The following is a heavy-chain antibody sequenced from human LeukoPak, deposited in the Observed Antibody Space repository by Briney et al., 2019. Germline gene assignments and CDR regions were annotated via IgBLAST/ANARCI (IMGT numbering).Heavy chain of an antibody. CDR2: IYYSGST. CDR1: GGSISSYY. CDR3: ARHGDYWGSSYNWFDP. Sequence: SETLSLTCTVSGGSISSYYWSWIRQPPGKGLEWIGYIYYSGSTNYNPSLKSRVTISVDTSKNQFSLKLSSVTAADTAVYYCARHGDYWGSSYNWFDPWGQGTLVTVSS. V-gene: IGHV4-59*08. J-gene: IGHJ5*02. D-gene: IGHD3-16*01.